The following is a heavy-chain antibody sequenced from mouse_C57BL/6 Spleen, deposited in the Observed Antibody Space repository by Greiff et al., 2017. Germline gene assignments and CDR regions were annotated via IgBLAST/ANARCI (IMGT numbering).Heavy chain of an antibody. CDR3: ARAPIYYDYEAYFDY. J-gene: IGHJ2*01. V-gene: IGHV1-82*01. Sequence: QVQLQQSGPELVKPGASVTISCKASGYAFSSSWMNWVKQRPGKGLEWIGRIYPGDGDTNYNGKFKGKATLTADKSSSTAYMQLSSLTSEDSAVYFCARAPIYYDYEAYFDYWGQGTTLTVSS. D-gene: IGHD2-4*01. CDR1: GYAFSSSW. CDR2: IYPGDGDT.